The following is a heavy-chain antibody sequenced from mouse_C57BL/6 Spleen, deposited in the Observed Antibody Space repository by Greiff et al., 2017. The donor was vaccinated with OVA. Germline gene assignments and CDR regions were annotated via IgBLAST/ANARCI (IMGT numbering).Heavy chain of an antibody. Sequence: QVQLQQPGAELVRPGSSVKLSCKASGYTFTSYWVDWVKQRPGQGLEWIGNIYPSDSETHYNQKFKDKATLTVDKSSSTAYMQLSSLTSEDSAVYYCARQATWYAMDYWGQGTSVTVSS. V-gene: IGHV1-61*01. J-gene: IGHJ4*01. D-gene: IGHD3-2*02. CDR2: IYPSDSET. CDR1: GYTFTSYW. CDR3: ARQATWYAMDY.